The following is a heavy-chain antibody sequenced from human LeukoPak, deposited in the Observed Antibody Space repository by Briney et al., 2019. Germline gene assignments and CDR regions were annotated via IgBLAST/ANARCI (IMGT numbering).Heavy chain of an antibody. CDR3: AGSLEPLTEY. CDR2: INSGGSGT. V-gene: IGHV3-74*01. J-gene: IGHJ4*02. D-gene: IGHD1-1*01. CDR1: GVNFASNW. Sequence: PGGSLRLSCAASGVNFASNWMHWVRQTPGRGLMWVSRINSGGSGTSYADSVEGRFTISRDNAKNTLYLQMTSLRVEDTAVYYCAGSLEPLTEYWGQGTLVTVSS.